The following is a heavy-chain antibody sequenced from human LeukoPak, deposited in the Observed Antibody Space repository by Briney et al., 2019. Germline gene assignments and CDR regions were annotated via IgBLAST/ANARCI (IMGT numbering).Heavy chain of an antibody. CDR1: GFTVSSNY. J-gene: IGHJ6*02. D-gene: IGHD4-17*01. CDR3: ARVRGYGDYVDYYYYGMDV. V-gene: IGHV3-66*01. CDR2: IYSGGST. Sequence: GGSLRLSCAASGFTVSSNYMSWVRQAPGKGLEWVSVIYSGGSTYYADSVKGRFTISRDNSKNTLYLQMNSLRAEDTAVYYCARVRGYGDYVDYYYYGMDVWGQGTTVTVSS.